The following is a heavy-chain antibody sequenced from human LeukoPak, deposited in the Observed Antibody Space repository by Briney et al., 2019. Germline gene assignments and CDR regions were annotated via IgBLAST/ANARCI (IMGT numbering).Heavy chain of an antibody. D-gene: IGHD3-9*01. J-gene: IGHJ5*02. CDR1: GYTLTELS. V-gene: IGHV1-24*01. Sequence: ASVKVSCKVSGYTLTELSMHWVRQAPGKGLEWMGGFDPEDGETIYAQKFQGRVTMTEDTSTDTANMELSSLRSEDTAVYYCATDPHDILSRRGWFDPWGQGTLVTVSS. CDR2: FDPEDGET. CDR3: ATDPHDILSRRGWFDP.